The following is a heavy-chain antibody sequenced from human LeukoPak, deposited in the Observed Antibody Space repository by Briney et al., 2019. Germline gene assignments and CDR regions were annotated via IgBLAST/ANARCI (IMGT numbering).Heavy chain of an antibody. CDR1: GYTFTGYY. CDR2: IGADGTNE. CDR3: DCSSDTCYAAGDY. V-gene: IGHV3-30*02. D-gene: IGHD2-2*01. J-gene: IGHJ4*02. Sequence: SCKASGYTFTGYYMHWVRQAPGKGLEWVAFIGADGTNENYADSVKGRFTISRDNSKNTLYLQMNSLRLEDTAIYYCDCSSDTCYAAGDYWGQGTLVTISS.